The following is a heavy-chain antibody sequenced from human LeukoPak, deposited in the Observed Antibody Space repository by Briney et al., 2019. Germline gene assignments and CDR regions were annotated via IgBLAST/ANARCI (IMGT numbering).Heavy chain of an antibody. V-gene: IGHV3-23*01. J-gene: IGHJ4*02. CDR2: ISGSGGST. CDR1: GFTFSSYA. D-gene: IGHD5-18*01. Sequence: GGSLRLSCAASGFTFSSYAMSWVRQAPGKGLEWVSAISGSGGSTYYADSVKGRFTVSRDNSKNTLYLQMNSLRAEDTAVYYCARASGYSYGYFFDYWGQGTLVTVSS. CDR3: ARASGYSYGYFFDY.